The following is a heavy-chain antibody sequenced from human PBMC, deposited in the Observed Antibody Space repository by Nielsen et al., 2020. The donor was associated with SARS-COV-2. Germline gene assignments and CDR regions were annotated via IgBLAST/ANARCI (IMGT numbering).Heavy chain of an antibody. CDR2: IYYSGST. V-gene: IGHV4-39*01. CDR1: GGSISSSSYY. Sequence: SETLSLTCTVSGGSISSSSYYWGWIRQPPGKGLEWIGSIYYSGSTYYNPSLKSRVTISVDTSKNQFSLKLSSVTAADTAVYYCARHYSSGWYFETYYFDYWGQGTLVTVSS. CDR3: ARHYSSGWYFETYYFDY. J-gene: IGHJ4*02. D-gene: IGHD6-19*01.